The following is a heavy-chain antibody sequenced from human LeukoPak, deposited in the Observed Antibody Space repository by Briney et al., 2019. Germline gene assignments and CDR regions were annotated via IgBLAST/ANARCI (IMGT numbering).Heavy chain of an antibody. J-gene: IGHJ5*02. CDR3: AKDGYGSGSYLNWFDP. CDR2: IRYDGSNK. CDR1: GFTFSSYG. Sequence: GGSLRLSCAASGFTFSSYGMHWVRQAPGKGLEWVAFIRYDGSNKYYADSVKGRFTISRDNSKNTLYLQMNSLRAENTAVYYCAKDGYGSGSYLNWFDPWGQGTLVTVSS. V-gene: IGHV3-30*02. D-gene: IGHD3-10*01.